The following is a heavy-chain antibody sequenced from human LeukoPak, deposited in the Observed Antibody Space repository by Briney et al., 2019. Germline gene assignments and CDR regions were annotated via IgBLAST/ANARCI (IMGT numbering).Heavy chain of an antibody. CDR3: ARAPTPYCSSTSCYNEGGIFGY. J-gene: IGHJ4*02. Sequence: SETLSLTCTVSGGSISSGDYYWSWIRQPPGKGLEWIGYIYYSGSTYYNPSLKSRVTISVDTSKNQFSLKLSSVTAADTAVYYCARAPTPYCSSTSCYNEGGIFGYWGQGTLVTVSS. V-gene: IGHV4-30-4*08. CDR2: IYYSGST. D-gene: IGHD2-2*02. CDR1: GGSISSGDYY.